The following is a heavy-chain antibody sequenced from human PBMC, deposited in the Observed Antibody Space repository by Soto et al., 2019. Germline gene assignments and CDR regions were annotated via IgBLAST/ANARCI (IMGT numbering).Heavy chain of an antibody. D-gene: IGHD3-16*01. J-gene: IGHJ4*02. V-gene: IGHV3-23*01. CDR1: GFTFSSSA. Sequence: EVQLLESGGGLVQPGGSLTLSCATSGFTFSSSAMVWVRQAAEKGLEWVASISNNGDTAYYADSVKGRFTISRGNSETTLYLQIYGLRADDTALYFCAKSRVFMGALVTLLDSWGQGTQVTVSS. CDR3: AKSRVFMGALVTLLDS. CDR2: ISNNGDTA.